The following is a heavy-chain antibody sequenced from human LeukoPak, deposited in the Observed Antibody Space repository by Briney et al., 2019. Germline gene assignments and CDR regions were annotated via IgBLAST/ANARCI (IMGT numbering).Heavy chain of an antibody. J-gene: IGHJ6*02. Sequence: SQTLSLTCTVSGGSISSGGYYWSWIRQHPGKGLEWIGYIYYSGSTYYNPSLKSRVTISVDTSKNQFSLKLSSVTAADTAVYYCARETTTVTTLYYYYYGMDVWGQGTTVTVSS. CDR1: GGSISSGGYY. V-gene: IGHV4-31*03. CDR3: ARETTTVTTLYYYYYGMDV. CDR2: IYYSGST. D-gene: IGHD4-11*01.